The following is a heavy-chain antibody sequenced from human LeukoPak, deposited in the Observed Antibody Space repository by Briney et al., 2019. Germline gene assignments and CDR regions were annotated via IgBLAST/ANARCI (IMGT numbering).Heavy chain of an antibody. Sequence: NPGRPLRLSCAALGFTFRSYVMHGLRPAPGKGLEGVAVIRFDGDNQYYGEAVKGRFTIARNNAENKLFLDMNNLRADDTAVYFCARSVYGSGSYMVVWGQGTTVIVSS. V-gene: IGHV3-33*08. CDR2: IRFDGDNQ. J-gene: IGHJ6*03. D-gene: IGHD3-10*01. CDR3: ARSVYGSGSYMVV. CDR1: GFTFRSYV.